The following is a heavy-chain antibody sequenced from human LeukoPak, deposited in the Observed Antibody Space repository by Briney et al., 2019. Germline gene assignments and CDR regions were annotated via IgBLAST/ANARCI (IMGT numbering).Heavy chain of an antibody. J-gene: IGHJ5*02. CDR3: ARGARLTMVRGVINWFDP. CDR1: GGSISSYY. V-gene: IGHV4-59*01. Sequence: SETLSLTCTVSGGSISSYYWSWIRQPPGKGLEWIGYIFYSGSTDYNPSLKSRVTISVDTSKNQFSLKLTSVTAADTAVYYCARGARLTMVRGVINWFDPWGQGTLVT. D-gene: IGHD3-10*01. CDR2: IFYSGST.